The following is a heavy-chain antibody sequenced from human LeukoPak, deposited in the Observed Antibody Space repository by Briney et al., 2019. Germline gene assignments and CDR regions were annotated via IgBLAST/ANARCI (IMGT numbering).Heavy chain of an antibody. CDR3: SRDGLPLTSAHAFDI. D-gene: IGHD3-10*01. Sequence: GASVKVSCKASGYTFTSYYMHWVRQAPGQGLEWMGKINPSGGSTNYAQKFQGIVTMTTDTSTSTVYMELSSLRSERTAVYYCSRDGLPLTSAHAFDIWGQGTMVTVSS. V-gene: IGHV1-46*01. J-gene: IGHJ3*02. CDR1: GYTFTSYY. CDR2: INPSGGST.